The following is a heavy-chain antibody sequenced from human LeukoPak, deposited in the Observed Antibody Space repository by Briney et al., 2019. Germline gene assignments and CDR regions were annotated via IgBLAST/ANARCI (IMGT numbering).Heavy chain of an antibody. CDR3: AGVY. Sequence: QPGGSPSLSCAASGFTFSSYWMSWARQAPAKGLEWVANINPGGSEKDYVDCVKGRFTISRDNAKNSLYLQMNSLRAGDTAVYYCAGVYWGRGTLVTVSS. CDR2: INPGGSEK. CDR1: GFTFSSYW. J-gene: IGHJ4*02. V-gene: IGHV3-7*01.